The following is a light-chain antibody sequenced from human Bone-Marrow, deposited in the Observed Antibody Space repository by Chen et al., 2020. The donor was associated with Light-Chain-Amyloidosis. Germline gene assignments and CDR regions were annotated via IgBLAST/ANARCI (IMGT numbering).Light chain of an antibody. Sequence: QLVLTQSPSASAPLGASVKLTCTLSSGHSSYAIAWHQQQPEKGPRYLMKLNSDGSHNKGDGIPDRFSGSSSGAERYLTISSLQSEDEADYFCQTWGTGIQVFGGGTKLTVL. J-gene: IGLJ3*02. CDR1: SGHSSYA. CDR3: QTWGTGIQV. V-gene: IGLV4-69*01. CDR2: LNSDGSH.